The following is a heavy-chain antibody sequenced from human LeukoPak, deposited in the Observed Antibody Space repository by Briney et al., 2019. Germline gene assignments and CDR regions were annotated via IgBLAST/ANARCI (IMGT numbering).Heavy chain of an antibody. CDR1: GFTFSSYG. J-gene: IGHJ4*02. CDR2: IRYDGSNK. V-gene: IGHV3-30*02. CDR3: VRDYENLTGSKTRFHY. D-gene: IGHD3-9*01. Sequence: GGSLRLSCAASGFTFSSYGMHWVRQAPGKGLEWVAFIRYDGSNKYYADSVKGRFTISRDNAKNSLYLQMNSLRAEDTAVYYCVRDYENLTGSKTRFHYWGQGTLVTVSS.